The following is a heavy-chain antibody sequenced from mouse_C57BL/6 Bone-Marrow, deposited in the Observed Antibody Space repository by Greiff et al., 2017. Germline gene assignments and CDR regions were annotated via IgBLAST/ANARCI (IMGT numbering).Heavy chain of an antibody. CDR1: GFTFSSYA. CDR3: AEDRAYWSNGAY. Sequence: EVQGVESGGGLVKPGGSLKLSCAASGFTFSSYAMSWVRQTPEKRLEWVATISAGGSYTYYPDNVKGRFTISRDNAKNNLYLQMIHLESEETAMCYCAEDRAYWSNGAYWGQGTLVTVSA. D-gene: IGHD2-5*01. J-gene: IGHJ3*01. CDR2: ISAGGSYT. V-gene: IGHV5-4*01.